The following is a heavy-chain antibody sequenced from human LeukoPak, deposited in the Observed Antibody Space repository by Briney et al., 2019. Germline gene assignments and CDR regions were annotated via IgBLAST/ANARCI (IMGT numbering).Heavy chain of an antibody. J-gene: IGHJ4*02. Sequence: GGTLRLSCAASGITFSSYGMSWVRRAPGKGLEWVSSISSTGGTTYYADSVKGRFTVSRDNSKNSLYLQMSSLTAADTAVYYCAKDRSIGTYYTFDHWGQGTLVTVSS. CDR2: ISSTGGTT. CDR1: GITFSSYG. V-gene: IGHV3-23*01. CDR3: AKDRSIGTYYTFDH. D-gene: IGHD1-26*01.